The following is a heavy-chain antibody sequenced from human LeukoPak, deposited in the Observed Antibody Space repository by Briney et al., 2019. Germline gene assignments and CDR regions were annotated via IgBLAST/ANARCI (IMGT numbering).Heavy chain of an antibody. J-gene: IGHJ3*02. Sequence: MSSETLSLTCAVSGGSISSSNWWSWVRQPPGKGLEWIGEIYHSGSTNYNPSLKSRVTISVDTSKNQFSLKLSSVTAADTAVYYCARLPRRRSFFDIWGQGTMVTVSS. CDR2: IYHSGST. V-gene: IGHV4-4*02. D-gene: IGHD1-26*01. CDR3: ARLPRRRSFFDI. CDR1: GGSISSSNW.